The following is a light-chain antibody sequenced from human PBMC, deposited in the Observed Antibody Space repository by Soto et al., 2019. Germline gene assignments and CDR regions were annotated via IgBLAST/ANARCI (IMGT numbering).Light chain of an antibody. CDR1: QSVSSY. Sequence: EIVLPESRRTLSLSPGERPTLSCRASQSVSSYLAWYQQKPGQAPRLLIYDASNRATGIPARFSGSGSGTDFTLTISSLEPEDFAVYYCQQRSNWPLTFGQGTRLEVK. J-gene: IGKJ5*01. V-gene: IGKV3-11*01. CDR3: QQRSNWPLT. CDR2: DAS.